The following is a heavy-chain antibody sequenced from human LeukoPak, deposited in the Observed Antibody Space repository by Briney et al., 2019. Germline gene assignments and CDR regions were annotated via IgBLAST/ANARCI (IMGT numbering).Heavy chain of an antibody. J-gene: IGHJ4*02. Sequence: SETLSLTCAVYGGSFSGYYWSWIRQPPGKGPEWIGGFYYTGTTYYSPSLKSRITISANTSKNQFSLRLSSVTAADTAVYYCAKHVITDGSGYYYFDSWGQGTLVTVSS. V-gene: IGHV4-34*01. D-gene: IGHD3-22*01. CDR1: GGSFSGYY. CDR2: FYYTGTT. CDR3: AKHVITDGSGYYYFDS.